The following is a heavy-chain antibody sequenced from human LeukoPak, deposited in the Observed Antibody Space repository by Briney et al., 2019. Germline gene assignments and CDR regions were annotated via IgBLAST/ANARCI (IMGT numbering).Heavy chain of an antibody. D-gene: IGHD3-3*01. CDR1: GYTFTSYG. CDR3: ARDYDFWSGYSGFDY. CDR2: TSAYNGNT. J-gene: IGHJ4*02. V-gene: IGHV1-18*01. Sequence: GASVKVSCKASGYTFTSYGISWVRQAPGQGLEWMGWTSAYNGNTNYAQKLQGRVTMTTDTSTSTAYMELRSLRSDDTAVYYCARDYDFWSGYSGFDYWGQGTLVTVSS.